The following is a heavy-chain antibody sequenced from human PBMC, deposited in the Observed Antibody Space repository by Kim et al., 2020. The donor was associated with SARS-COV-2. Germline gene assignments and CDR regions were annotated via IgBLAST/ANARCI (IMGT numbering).Heavy chain of an antibody. CDR2: ISGSGGST. V-gene: IGHV3-23*01. CDR1: GFTFSSYA. Sequence: GGSLRLSCAASGFTFSSYAMSWVRQAPGKGLEWVSAISGSGGSTYYADSVKGRFTISRDNSKNTLYLQMNSLRAEDTAVYYCAKVGTMIAVVIAACHAFGIWGPRKTGSVSS. D-gene: IGHD3-22*01. CDR3: AKVGTMIAVVIAACHAFGI. J-gene: IGHJ3*02.